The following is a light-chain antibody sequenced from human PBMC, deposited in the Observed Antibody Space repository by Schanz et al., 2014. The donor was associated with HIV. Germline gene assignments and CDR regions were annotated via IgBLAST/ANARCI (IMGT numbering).Light chain of an antibody. Sequence: DIQMTQSPSSLSASVGDRVTITCRASQYINSYLIWHQQKPAKPPKLLIYAASTLQSGVPSRFSGSGSGTDFTLTISSLQPEDFATYYCQQSHSAPWTFGQGTKVEIK. V-gene: IGKV1-39*01. CDR1: QYINSY. J-gene: IGKJ1*01. CDR2: AAS. CDR3: QQSHSAPWT.